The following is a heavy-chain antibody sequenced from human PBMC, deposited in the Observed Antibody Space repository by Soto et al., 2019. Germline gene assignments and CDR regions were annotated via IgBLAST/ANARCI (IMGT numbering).Heavy chain of an antibody. CDR2: IYYSGST. V-gene: IGHV4-61*08. D-gene: IGHD3-16*02. Sequence: SETLSLTCTVSGGSISSGDYYWGWIRQPPGKGLEWIGCIYYSGSTNYNPSLKSRVTISVDTSKNQFSLKLSSVTAADTAVYYCASYDYVWGSYRTGGQGTLVTVSS. J-gene: IGHJ4*02. CDR1: GGSISSGDYY. CDR3: ASYDYVWGSYRT.